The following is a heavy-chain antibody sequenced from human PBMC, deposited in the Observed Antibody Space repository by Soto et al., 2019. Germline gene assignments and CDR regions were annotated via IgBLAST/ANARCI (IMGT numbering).Heavy chain of an antibody. J-gene: IGHJ4*02. CDR3: ARYSSGTYSHFDY. D-gene: IGHD1-26*01. V-gene: IGHV3-11*01. CDR1: GFYFSYYY. Sequence: GGSLRLSCAASGFYFSYYYMSWIRQSPGKGLEWVSYISSSDNTIYYADSVKGRFTISRDNAKNSLYLQMNSLRAEDTAMYYCARYSSGTYSHFDYWGQGTLVTVSS. CDR2: ISSSDNTI.